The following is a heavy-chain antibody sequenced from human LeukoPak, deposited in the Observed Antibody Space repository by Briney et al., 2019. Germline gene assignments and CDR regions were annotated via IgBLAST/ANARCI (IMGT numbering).Heavy chain of an antibody. J-gene: IGHJ4*02. Sequence: GGSLKLSCAASGFTFSDYYVSWIRQAPGKGLEWVSAISGSGGSTYYADSVKGRFTISRDNSKNTLYLQMNSLRAEDTAVYYCAKAPYRLGIDPMRYWGQGTLVTVSS. CDR3: AKAPYRLGIDPMRY. CDR1: GFTFSDYY. V-gene: IGHV3-23*01. D-gene: IGHD1-1*01. CDR2: ISGSGGST.